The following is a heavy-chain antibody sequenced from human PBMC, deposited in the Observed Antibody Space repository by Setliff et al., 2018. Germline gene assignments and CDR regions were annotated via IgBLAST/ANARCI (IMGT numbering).Heavy chain of an antibody. CDR1: GGSISSSY. Sequence: SETLSLTCTVSGGSISSSYWSWIRQPPGKGLEWIGYFYHSGSMNYSPSLKSRVTISGDTSQNYFSLKLTSVTEADTAVYYCARGPPGYYYYMNVWGQGTTVTVSS. J-gene: IGHJ6*03. V-gene: IGHV4-59*01. CDR3: ARGPPGYYYYMNV. CDR2: FYHSGSM.